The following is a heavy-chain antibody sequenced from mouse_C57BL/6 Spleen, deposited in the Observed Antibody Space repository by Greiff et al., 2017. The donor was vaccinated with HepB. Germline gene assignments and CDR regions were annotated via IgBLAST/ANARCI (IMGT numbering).Heavy chain of an antibody. CDR1: GFSLTSYG. V-gene: IGHV2-5*01. J-gene: IGHJ4*01. CDR2: IWRGGST. D-gene: IGHD2-4*01. CDR3: AKIAYYDYVYAMDY. Sequence: QVQLQQSGPGLVQPSQSLSITCTVSGFSLTSYGVHWVRQSPGKGLEWLGVIWRGGSTDYNAAFMSRLSITKDNSKSQVFFKMNSLQADDTAIYYCAKIAYYDYVYAMDYWGQGTSVTVSS.